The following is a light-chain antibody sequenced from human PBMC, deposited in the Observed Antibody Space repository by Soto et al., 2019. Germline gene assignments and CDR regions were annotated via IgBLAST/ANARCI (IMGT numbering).Light chain of an antibody. J-gene: IGLJ3*02. Sequence: QSVLTQPASVSGSPGQSITISCTGTSSDVGGYNYVSWYQQHPGKGPKLMIYEVSNRPSGVSNRFSGSKSGNTASLTISGLQAEDEADYYCSSYTSSSTRVFGGGTKLTVL. CDR2: EVS. CDR3: SSYTSSSTRV. V-gene: IGLV2-14*01. CDR1: SSDVGGYNY.